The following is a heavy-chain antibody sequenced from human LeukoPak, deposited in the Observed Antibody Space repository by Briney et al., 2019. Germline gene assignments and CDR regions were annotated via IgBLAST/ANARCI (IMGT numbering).Heavy chain of an antibody. CDR3: ARTVARTWVDY. CDR1: GDSISSGGYY. J-gene: IGHJ4*02. CDR2: TYHSGST. V-gene: IGHV4-31*03. D-gene: IGHD6-19*01. Sequence: PSETLSLTCTVSGDSISSGGYYWSWIRQHPGKGLEWIGYTYHSGSTYYNPSLKSRLSISVDTSKNQFSLKLNSVTAADTAVYYCARTVARTWVDYWGQGTLVTVSS.